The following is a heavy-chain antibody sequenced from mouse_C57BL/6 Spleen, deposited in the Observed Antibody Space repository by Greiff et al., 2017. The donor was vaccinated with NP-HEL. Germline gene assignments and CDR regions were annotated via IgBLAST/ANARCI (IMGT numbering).Heavy chain of an antibody. D-gene: IGHD4-1*01. J-gene: IGHJ3*01. CDR1: GYAFSSSW. CDR3: AREGTGLFAY. CDR2: IYPGDGDT. Sequence: QVQLQQSGPELVKPGASVKISCKASGYAFSSSWMNWVKQRPGKGLEWIGRIYPGDGDTNYNGKFKGKATLTADKSSSTAYMQLSSLTSEDSAVYFCAREGTGLFAYWGQGTLVTVSA. V-gene: IGHV1-82*01.